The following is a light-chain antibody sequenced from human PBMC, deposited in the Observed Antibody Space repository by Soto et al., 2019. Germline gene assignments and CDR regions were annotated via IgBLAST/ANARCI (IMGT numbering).Light chain of an antibody. CDR2: ANN. CDR3: AAWDDSLNRVV. V-gene: IGLV1-44*01. Sequence: QSVLTQPPSASGTPGQRVTISCSGSISNIGSNTLCWYQHLPRTSPTLRMYANNHRPSGVPDRFSGSKSGTSASLAISGLQYADEADYYCAAWDDSLNRVVFGGGTKLTVL. CDR1: ISNIGSNT. J-gene: IGLJ2*01.